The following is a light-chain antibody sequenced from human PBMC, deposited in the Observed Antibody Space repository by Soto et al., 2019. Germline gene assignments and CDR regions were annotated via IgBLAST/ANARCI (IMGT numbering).Light chain of an antibody. V-gene: IGKV3-20*01. CDR2: GAS. CDR3: QQYGSSPWT. J-gene: IGKJ1*01. Sequence: EIVFTQSPATLSSSPGERATLSCRASQSIDTYLAWYQQKPGQAPRLLIYGASSRATGIPDRFSGSGSGTDFTLTISRLEPEDFAVYYCQQYGSSPWTFGQGTKVDIK. CDR1: QSIDTY.